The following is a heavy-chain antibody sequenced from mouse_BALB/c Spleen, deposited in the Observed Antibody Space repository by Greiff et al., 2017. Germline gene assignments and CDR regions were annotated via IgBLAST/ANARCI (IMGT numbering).Heavy chain of an antibody. CDR1: GYSITSGYY. V-gene: IGHV3-6*02. J-gene: IGHJ1*01. CDR3: ARRDYGNFYWYFDV. CDR2: ISYDGSN. D-gene: IGHD2-1*01. Sequence: EVKLQESGPGLVKPSQSLSLTCSVTGYSITSGYYWNWIRQFPGNKLEWMGYISYDGSNNYNPSLKNRISITRDTSKNQFFLKLNSVTTEDTATYYCARRDYGNFYWYFDVWGAGTTVTVSS.